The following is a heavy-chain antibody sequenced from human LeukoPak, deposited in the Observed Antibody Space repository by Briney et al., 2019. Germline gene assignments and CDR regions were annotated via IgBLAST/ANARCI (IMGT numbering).Heavy chain of an antibody. J-gene: IGHJ4*02. CDR3: ARDRISGYSYGSEFDY. Sequence: ASVKVSCKASGYTFTSYGVSWVRQAPGQGLEWMGWISAYNGNTNYAQKLQGRVTMTTDTSTSTAYMELRSLRSDDTAVYYCARDRISGYSYGSEFDYWGQGTLVTVSS. V-gene: IGHV1-18*01. D-gene: IGHD5-18*01. CDR2: ISAYNGNT. CDR1: GYTFTSYG.